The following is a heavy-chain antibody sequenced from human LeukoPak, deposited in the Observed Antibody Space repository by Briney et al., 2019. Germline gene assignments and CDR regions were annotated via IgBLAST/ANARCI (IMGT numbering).Heavy chain of an antibody. CDR3: ASGGRDYYDSSGYPLTY. CDR1: GGTFISYA. D-gene: IGHD3-22*01. J-gene: IGHJ4*02. CDR2: IIPIFGTA. Sequence: SVKVSCKASGGTFISYAISWVRQAPGQGLEWMGGIIPIFGTAIYAQKFQGRVTITADESTSTAYMELSSLRSEDTAVYYCASGGRDYYDSSGYPLTYWGQGTLVTVSS. V-gene: IGHV1-69*13.